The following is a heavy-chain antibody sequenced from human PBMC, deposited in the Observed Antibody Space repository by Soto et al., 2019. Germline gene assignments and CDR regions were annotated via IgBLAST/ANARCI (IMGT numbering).Heavy chain of an antibody. D-gene: IGHD6-13*01. CDR2: IYSGGST. J-gene: IGHJ4*02. CDR3: ARDQSSLAAALDY. Sequence: PGGSLRLSCAASGFTVSSNYMSWVRQAPGKGLEWVSVIYSGGSTYYADSVKGRFTISRDNSKNTLYLQMNSLRAEDTAVYYCARDQSSLAAALDYWGQGTLVTVSS. V-gene: IGHV3-53*01. CDR1: GFTVSSNY.